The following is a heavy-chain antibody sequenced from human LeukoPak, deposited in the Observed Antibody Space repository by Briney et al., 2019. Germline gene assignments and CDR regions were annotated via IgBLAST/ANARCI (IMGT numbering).Heavy chain of an antibody. V-gene: IGHV3-74*01. CDR1: GFTFSSYW. D-gene: IGHD3-22*01. CDR2: IKSDGST. J-gene: IGHJ1*01. Sequence: GGSLRLPCAASGFTFSSYWMHWVRQAPGKGLVWVSRIKSDGSTRYADSVKGRFTVSRDNAKNTASLQMNSLRAEDTGVYYCARAPSEIGGYYPEYFRHWGQGTLVIVSS. CDR3: ARAPSEIGGYYPEYFRH.